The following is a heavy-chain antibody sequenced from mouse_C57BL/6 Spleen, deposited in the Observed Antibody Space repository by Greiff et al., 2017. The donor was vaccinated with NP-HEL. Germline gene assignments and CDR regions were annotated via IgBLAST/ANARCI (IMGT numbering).Heavy chain of an antibody. Sequence: VQLQQSGPELVKPGASVKISCKASGYAFSSSWMNWVKQRPGKGLEWIGRIYPGDGDTNYNGKFKGKATLTADKSSSTAYMQLSSLPSEDSAVYFCARSGNYRAWFAYWGQGTLVTVSA. CDR3: ARSGNYRAWFAY. CDR2: IYPGDGDT. J-gene: IGHJ3*01. V-gene: IGHV1-82*01. D-gene: IGHD2-1*01. CDR1: GYAFSSSW.